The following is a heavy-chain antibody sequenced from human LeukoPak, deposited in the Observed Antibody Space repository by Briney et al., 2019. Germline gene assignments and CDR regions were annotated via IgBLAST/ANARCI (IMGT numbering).Heavy chain of an antibody. CDR1: GFTFRSYG. V-gene: IGHV3-23*01. CDR3: EKRRSPTDY. D-gene: IGHD6-6*01. Sequence: PGRSLRLSCAASGFTFRSYGMYCVRQAPGKGLEWVSEMTYSDDSIDYADSVKGRFTISRDNSKNTLYLQMNSLRAEDTAVYYCEKRRSPTDYWGQGTLVTVSS. CDR2: MTYSDDSI. J-gene: IGHJ4*02.